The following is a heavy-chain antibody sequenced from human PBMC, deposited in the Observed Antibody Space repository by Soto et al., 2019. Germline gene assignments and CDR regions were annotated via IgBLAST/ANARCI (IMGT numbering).Heavy chain of an antibody. V-gene: IGHV3-30*18. CDR3: AKERMEQYQLLPFFDY. J-gene: IGHJ4*02. CDR2: ISYDGSNK. Sequence: QVQLVESGGGVVQPGRSLRLSCAASGFSFSSYGMHWLRQAAGKGLEWVAVISYDGSNKYYADSVRGRFTISRDNSKNTLYLQMNSLRPEVTAVFYCAKERMEQYQLLPFFDYWGQGTLVTVSS. D-gene: IGHD2-2*01. CDR1: GFSFSSYG.